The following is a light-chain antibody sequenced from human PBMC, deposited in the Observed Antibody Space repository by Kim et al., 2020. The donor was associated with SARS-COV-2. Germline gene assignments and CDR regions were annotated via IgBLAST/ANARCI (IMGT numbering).Light chain of an antibody. Sequence: IHMTQSPSSVSASVGDRVTITCQASQDINNHLKWFQQKPGKVPKLLIYDASILETGVPSRFRGSGSGTQFTFTITSLQPDDFAAYYCQQYDNFPMTFGQGTRLEIK. CDR2: DAS. CDR3: QQYDNFPMT. J-gene: IGKJ5*01. V-gene: IGKV1-33*01. CDR1: QDINNH.